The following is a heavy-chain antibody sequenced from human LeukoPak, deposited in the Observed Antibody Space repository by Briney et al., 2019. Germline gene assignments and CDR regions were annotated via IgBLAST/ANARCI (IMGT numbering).Heavy chain of an antibody. CDR1: GYTLTELS. CDR2: FDAEDGET. D-gene: IGHD2-15*01. J-gene: IGHJ6*04. CDR3: ATDRRLGYCSGGSCPRDYYYGMDV. V-gene: IGHV1-24*01. Sequence: ASEKVSRKVSGYTLTELSMHGVRQAPGKGREWVGGFDAEDGETIYAQKFQGRVTMTEDTSTDTAYMELSSLRSEDTAVYYCATDRRLGYCSGGSCPRDYYYGMDVWGKGTTVTVSP.